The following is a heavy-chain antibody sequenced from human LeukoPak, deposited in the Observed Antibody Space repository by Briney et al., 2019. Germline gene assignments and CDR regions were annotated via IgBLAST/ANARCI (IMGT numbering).Heavy chain of an antibody. CDR3: ARTGTYYYDT. D-gene: IGHD3-22*01. CDR2: ISSGGRTI. Sequence: PGGSLKLSCAASGFTFSDYYMTWIRQAPGKGLEWVSHISSGGRTIYYADSVKGRFTISRDNAKNSLYLQMNSLRAEDTAVYYCARTGTYYYDTWGRGTLVTVSS. CDR1: GFTFSDYY. J-gene: IGHJ4*02. V-gene: IGHV3-11*01.